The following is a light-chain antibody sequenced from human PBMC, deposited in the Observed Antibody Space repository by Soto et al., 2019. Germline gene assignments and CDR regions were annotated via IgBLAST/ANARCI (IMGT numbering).Light chain of an antibody. CDR1: QDISNY. V-gene: IGKV1-33*01. Sequence: DIPMTQSPSSLSASVGDRVTITCQASQDISNYLNWYQQKPGKAPKLLIYDASNLETGVPSRFRGSRSGTDFTITISSLQNENIATYYCKQYDNLLIFTFGPGTKVDIK. CDR3: KQYDNLLIFT. J-gene: IGKJ3*01. CDR2: DAS.